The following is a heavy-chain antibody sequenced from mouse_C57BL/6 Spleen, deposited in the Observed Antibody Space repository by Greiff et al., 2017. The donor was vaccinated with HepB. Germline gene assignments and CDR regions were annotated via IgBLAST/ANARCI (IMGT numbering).Heavy chain of an antibody. CDR1: GYTFTDYE. J-gene: IGHJ3*01. Sequence: VQLQQSGAELVRPGASVTLSCKASGYTFTDYEMHWVKQTPVHGLEWIGAIDPETGGTAYNQKFKGKAILTADKSSSTAYMELRSLTSEDSAVYYCTRSYYSNFFAYWGQGTLVTVAA. V-gene: IGHV1-15*01. D-gene: IGHD2-5*01. CDR3: TRSYYSNFFAY. CDR2: IDPETGGT.